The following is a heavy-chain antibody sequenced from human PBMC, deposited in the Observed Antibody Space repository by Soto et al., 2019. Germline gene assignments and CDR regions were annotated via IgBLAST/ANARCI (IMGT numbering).Heavy chain of an antibody. J-gene: IGHJ5*02. D-gene: IGHD4-17*01. CDR1: GDSISSGNW. V-gene: IGHV4-38-2*02. CDR3: ARDRDYGDSTGNWFDP. Sequence: SETLSLTCVVSGDSISSGNWWSWIRQPPGKGLEWIGSIYYSGSTYYNPSLKSRVTISVDTSKNQFSLKLSSVTAADTAVYYCARDRDYGDSTGNWFDPWGQGTLVTVSS. CDR2: IYYSGST.